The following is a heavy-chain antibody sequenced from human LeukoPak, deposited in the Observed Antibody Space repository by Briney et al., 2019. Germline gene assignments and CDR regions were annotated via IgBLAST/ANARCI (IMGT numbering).Heavy chain of an antibody. V-gene: IGHV1-2*06. CDR3: ARKIRRYCSSTSCQNWFDP. Sequence: GASVKVSCKASGYTFTGYYVHWVRQAPGQGLEWMGRINPNSGGTNYAQKFQGRVTMTRDTSISTAYMELSRLRSDDTAVYYCARKIRRYCSSTSCQNWFDPWGQGTLVTVSS. D-gene: IGHD2-2*01. CDR2: INPNSGGT. J-gene: IGHJ5*02. CDR1: GYTFTGYY.